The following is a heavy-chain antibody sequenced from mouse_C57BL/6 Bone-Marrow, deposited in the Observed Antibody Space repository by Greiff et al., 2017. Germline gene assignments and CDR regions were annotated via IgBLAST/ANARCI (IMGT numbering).Heavy chain of an antibody. J-gene: IGHJ1*03. Sequence: VQVVESGAELVKPGASVKISCTASGFAFSSYWMNWVKQRPGKGLEWIGQIYPGGGDTNYNGKFKGKATLTADKSSSTSYMQLRSLTSEDSAVYSGARSYDGFCCWYFDVWGTGTTVTVSS. CDR3: ARSYDGFCCWYFDV. D-gene: IGHD2-3*01. V-gene: IGHV1-80*01. CDR2: IYPGGGDT. CDR1: GFAFSSYW.